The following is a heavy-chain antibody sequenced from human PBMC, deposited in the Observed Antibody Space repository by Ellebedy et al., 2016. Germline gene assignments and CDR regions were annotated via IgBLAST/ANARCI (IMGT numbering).Heavy chain of an antibody. CDR2: ISAYNGNT. CDR1: GYTFTSYD. D-gene: IGHD1-26*01. Sequence: ASVKVSXXASGYTFTSYDINWVRQATGQGLEWMGWISAYNGNTNYAQKLQGRVTMTTDTSTSTAYMELRSLRSDDTAVYYCAREGGKLVGATDRRYYYYYMDVWGKGTTVTVSS. J-gene: IGHJ6*03. V-gene: IGHV1-18*01. CDR3: AREGGKLVGATDRRYYYYYMDV.